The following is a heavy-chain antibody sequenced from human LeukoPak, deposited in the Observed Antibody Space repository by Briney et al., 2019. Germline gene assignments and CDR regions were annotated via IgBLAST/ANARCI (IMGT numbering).Heavy chain of an antibody. Sequence: GGSLRLSCAAAGFTVSSYAMSWVRQAPGKGLEWVSAISGSGGSTYYADSVKGRFTISRDNSKNTLYLQMNSLRAEDTAVYYCSVHQARTAGFDYWGQGTLVTVSS. V-gene: IGHV3-23*01. CDR3: SVHQARTAGFDY. J-gene: IGHJ4*02. CDR2: ISGSGGST. D-gene: IGHD6-6*01. CDR1: GFTVSSYA.